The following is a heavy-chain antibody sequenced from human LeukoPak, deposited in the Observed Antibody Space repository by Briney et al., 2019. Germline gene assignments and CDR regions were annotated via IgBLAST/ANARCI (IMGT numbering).Heavy chain of an antibody. Sequence: EASVKVSCKASGYTFTGYYMHWVRQAPGQGLEWMGRINPNSGGTNYAQKFQGRVTMTRDTSISIAYMELSRLRSDDTAVYYCARTIAARLLDYWGQGTLVTVSS. CDR1: GYTFTGYY. D-gene: IGHD6-6*01. CDR3: ARTIAARLLDY. CDR2: INPNSGGT. V-gene: IGHV1-2*06. J-gene: IGHJ4*02.